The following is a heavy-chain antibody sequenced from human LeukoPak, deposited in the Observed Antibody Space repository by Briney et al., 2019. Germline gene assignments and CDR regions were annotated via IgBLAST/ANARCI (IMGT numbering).Heavy chain of an antibody. CDR2: IIPIFGTA. V-gene: IGHV1-69*13. J-gene: IGHJ3*02. Sequence: GASVKVFCKASGGTFSSYAISWVRQAPGQGLEWMGGIIPIFGTANYAQKFQGRVTITADESTSTAYMELSSLRSEDTAVYYCARARGDYYDSCGYSAGAFDIWGQGTMVTVSS. CDR3: ARARGDYYDSCGYSAGAFDI. CDR1: GGTFSSYA. D-gene: IGHD3-22*01.